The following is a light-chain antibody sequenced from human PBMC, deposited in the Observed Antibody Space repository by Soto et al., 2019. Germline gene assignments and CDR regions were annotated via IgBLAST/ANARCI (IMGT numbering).Light chain of an antibody. J-gene: IGKJ3*01. CDR1: QGIRNF. CDR2: AAS. Sequence: DIQMTQSPTSLSASVGDRVTITCRASQGIRNFVAWYQQKPGKAPKLLIYAASTLQSGVPSRFSDSGSGTDLTLTINSLQPEDVATYSCQKYSSVPVFGPGTKVEIK. V-gene: IGKV1-27*01. CDR3: QKYSSVPV.